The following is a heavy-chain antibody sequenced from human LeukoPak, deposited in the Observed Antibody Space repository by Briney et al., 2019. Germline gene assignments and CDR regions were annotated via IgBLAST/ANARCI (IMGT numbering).Heavy chain of an antibody. CDR2: INHSGST. Sequence: SETLSLTCAVYGGSFSGYYWSWIRQPPGKGLEWIGEINHSGSTNYNPSLKSRVTISVDTSKNQFSLKLCSVTAADTAVYYCARLPTMVRGALDYWGQGTLVTVSS. CDR1: GGSFSGYY. D-gene: IGHD3-10*01. V-gene: IGHV4-34*01. J-gene: IGHJ4*02. CDR3: ARLPTMVRGALDY.